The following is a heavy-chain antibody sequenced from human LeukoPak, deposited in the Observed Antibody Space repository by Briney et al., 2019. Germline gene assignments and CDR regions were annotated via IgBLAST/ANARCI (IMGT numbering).Heavy chain of an antibody. V-gene: IGHV4-34*01. Sequence: SETLSLTCAVYGGSFSGYYWSWIRQPPGKGLEWIGEINHSGSTNYNPSLKSRVTISVDTSKNQFSLKLSSVTAADTAVYYCARDSYCCSTSCSTNWFDPWGQGALVTVSS. D-gene: IGHD2-2*01. CDR3: ARDSYCCSTSCSTNWFDP. CDR2: INHSGST. J-gene: IGHJ5*02. CDR1: GGSFSGYY.